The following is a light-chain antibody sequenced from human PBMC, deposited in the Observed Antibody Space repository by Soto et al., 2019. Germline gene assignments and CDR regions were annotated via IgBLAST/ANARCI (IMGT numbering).Light chain of an antibody. CDR2: AAS. J-gene: IGKJ5*01. CDR1: HHVVMF. Sequence: IQIPHAPSSLSASVVYTVTITFVSIHHVVMFLSWYQQKPGKAPKILIFAASSLQSGVPSRFGGSGSGTDFTLTITSLRSEDFATYYCQHAKSFPVTFGQGTRLEIK. V-gene: IGKV1D-12*01. CDR3: QHAKSFPVT.